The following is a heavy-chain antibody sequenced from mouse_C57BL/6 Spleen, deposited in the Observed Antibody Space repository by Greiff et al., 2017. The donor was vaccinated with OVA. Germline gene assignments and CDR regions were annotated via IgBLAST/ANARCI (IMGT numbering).Heavy chain of an antibody. D-gene: IGHD1-1*01. CDR3: ARIYYGSSYEYFDY. Sequence: EVQRVESGGGLVQPGGSLSLSCAASGFTFTDYYMSWVRQPPGKALEWLGFIRNKANGYTTEYSASVKGRFTISRDNSQSILYLQMNALRAEDSATYYCARIYYGSSYEYFDYWGQGTTLTVSS. J-gene: IGHJ2*01. CDR2: IRNKANGYTT. V-gene: IGHV7-3*01. CDR1: GFTFTDYY.